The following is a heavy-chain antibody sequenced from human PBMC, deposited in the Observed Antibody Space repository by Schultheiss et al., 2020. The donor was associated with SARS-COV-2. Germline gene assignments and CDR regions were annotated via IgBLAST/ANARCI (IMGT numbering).Heavy chain of an antibody. Sequence: ASVKVSCKASGYTFTSYGISWVRQAPGQGLEWMGIINPSGGSTSYAQKFQGRVTMTRDTSTSTVYMELSSLRSEDTAVYYCARAKEGGMDVWGKGTTVTVSS. CDR3: ARAKEGGMDV. V-gene: IGHV1-46*01. CDR1: GYTFTSYG. J-gene: IGHJ6*03. CDR2: INPSGGST.